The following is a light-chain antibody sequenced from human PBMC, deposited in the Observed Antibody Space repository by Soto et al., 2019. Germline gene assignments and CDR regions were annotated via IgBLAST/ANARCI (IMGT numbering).Light chain of an antibody. J-gene: IGLJ1*01. Sequence: QSVLTQPASVSGSPGQSITIDCTGTSSDVGGYNYVSWYQQHPGKDPKLMIYDVSNRPSGVPNRLPGSKSGNTASLTISGLQAEDEADYYCSSYTSSSTLLYVFGTGTNVTVL. CDR1: SSDVGGYNY. V-gene: IGLV2-14*01. CDR2: DVS. CDR3: SSYTSSSTLLYV.